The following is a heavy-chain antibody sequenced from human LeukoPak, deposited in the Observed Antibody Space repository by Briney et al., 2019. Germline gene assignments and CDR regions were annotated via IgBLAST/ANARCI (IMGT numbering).Heavy chain of an antibody. CDR3: ARTTRGEGSYYYGSGGYRH. CDR2: IYYSGST. J-gene: IGHJ4*02. D-gene: IGHD3-10*01. Sequence: SETLSLPCTVSGGSISSSRYYWGWIRQPPGKGLEWIGSIYYSGSTYYHPSLKSRVTIAADTTKNQFSLKLSSVPAADAAVYYWARTTRGEGSYYYGSGGYRHWGQGTLVTVAS. CDR1: GGSISSSRYY. V-gene: IGHV4-39*01.